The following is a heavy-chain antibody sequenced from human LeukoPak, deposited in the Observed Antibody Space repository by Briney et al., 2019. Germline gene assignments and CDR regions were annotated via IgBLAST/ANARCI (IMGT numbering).Heavy chain of an antibody. D-gene: IGHD6-13*01. CDR1: GGSFSGYY. CDR3: ARGSSWYERYFQH. J-gene: IGHJ1*01. Sequence: SETLSLTCAVHGGSFSGYYWSWIRQPPGKGLEWIGEINHSGSTNYNPSLKSRVTISVDTSKNQFSLKLSSVTAADTAVYYCARGSSWYERYFQHWGQGTLVTVSS. CDR2: INHSGST. V-gene: IGHV4-34*01.